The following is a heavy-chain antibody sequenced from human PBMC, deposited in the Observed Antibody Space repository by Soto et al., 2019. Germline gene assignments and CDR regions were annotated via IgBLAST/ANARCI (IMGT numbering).Heavy chain of an antibody. CDR3: ARYNSYAIDY. CDR1: GTSISSYY. D-gene: IGHD2-8*01. V-gene: IGHV4-59*01. J-gene: IGHJ4*02. CDR2: IHYSGTT. Sequence: SETLSLTCTGSGTSISSYYWSWIRQPPGKGLEWIANIHYSGTTNYNPSLASRVTLSADTSKNQFSLKMTSVTAADRAMYFCARYNSYAIDYWGRGTLVTVSS.